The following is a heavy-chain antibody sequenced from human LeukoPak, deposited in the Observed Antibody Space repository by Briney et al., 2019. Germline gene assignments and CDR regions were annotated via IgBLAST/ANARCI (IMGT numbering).Heavy chain of an antibody. CDR3: AGIVVVVAATTQIDY. CDR1: GGSISSSSYY. V-gene: IGHV4-39*01. D-gene: IGHD2-15*01. CDR2: IYYSGST. J-gene: IGHJ4*02. Sequence: SETLSLTCTVSGGSISSSSYYWGWTRQPPGKGLEWIGSIYYSGSTYYNPSLKSRVTISVDTSKNQFSLKLSSVTAADTAVYYCAGIVVVVAATTQIDYWGQGTLVTVSS.